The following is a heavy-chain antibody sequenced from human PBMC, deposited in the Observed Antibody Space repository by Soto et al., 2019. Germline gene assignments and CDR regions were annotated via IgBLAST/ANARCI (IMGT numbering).Heavy chain of an antibody. CDR1: GYTFISYG. D-gene: IGHD5-18*01. V-gene: IGHV1-18*01. J-gene: IGHJ4*02. CDR3: ARERGGYSYGDC. Sequence: QVQLVQSGPEVKKPGASVKVSCQASGYTFISYGINWVRQAPGQGLEWMGWVNIYNDKTNYAQKFQGRGTMTTDTSTSTAYLELKSLRSDDTAVYYCARERGGYSYGDCWGQGTLVTVSS. CDR2: VNIYNDKT.